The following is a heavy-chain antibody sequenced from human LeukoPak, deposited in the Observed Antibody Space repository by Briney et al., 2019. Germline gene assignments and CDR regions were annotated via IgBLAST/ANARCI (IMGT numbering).Heavy chain of an antibody. CDR2: ISGDGGTT. Sequence: GGSLRLSCAASGFTFDDYAMHWVRQAPGKGLEWVSLISGDGGTTYYADSVKGRFTIPRDNSKNSLYLQMNSLRTEDTALYYCSKDTPYCSGSSCYSGGPDYWGQGTLVTVSS. CDR3: SKDTPYCSGSSCYSGGPDY. CDR1: GFTFDDYA. V-gene: IGHV3-43*02. J-gene: IGHJ4*02. D-gene: IGHD2-15*01.